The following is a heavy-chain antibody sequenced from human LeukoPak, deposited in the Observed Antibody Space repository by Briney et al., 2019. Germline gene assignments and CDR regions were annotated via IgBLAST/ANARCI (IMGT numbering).Heavy chain of an antibody. CDR3: AKSRVEVAGTGGFDT. Sequence: GGSLRLSCAASGFTFAIYDMSWVRQAPGKGLEWVATIRGDGVYYADSVKGRFTISRDDSKNTVYVQMNSLRAEDTAVYYCAKSRVEVAGTGGFDTWGRGTLVAVSS. V-gene: IGHV3-23*01. J-gene: IGHJ3*02. CDR2: IRGDGV. CDR1: GFTFAIYD. D-gene: IGHD6-13*01.